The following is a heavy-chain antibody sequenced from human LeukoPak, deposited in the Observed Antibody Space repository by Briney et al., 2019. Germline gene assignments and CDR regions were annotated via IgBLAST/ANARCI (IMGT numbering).Heavy chain of an antibody. D-gene: IGHD2-15*01. Sequence: ASVKVSCKASGYTFTSYYMHWVRQAPGQGLEWMGIINPSGGSTSYAQKFQGRVTMTRDTSTSTVYMELSSLRSEDTAVYYCARAREPTPSLKYYFDYWGQGTLVTVSS. J-gene: IGHJ4*02. V-gene: IGHV1-46*01. CDR2: INPSGGST. CDR3: ARAREPTPSLKYYFDY. CDR1: GYTFTSYY.